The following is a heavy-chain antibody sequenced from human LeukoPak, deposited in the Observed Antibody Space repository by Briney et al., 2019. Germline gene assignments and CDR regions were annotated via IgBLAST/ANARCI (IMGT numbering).Heavy chain of an antibody. D-gene: IGHD6-13*01. Sequence: SETLSLTCSVSGGSISTYYWSWFRQPPGKGLEWIAYIYYSGTTNYNPSLKSRVTISVDTSKNQFSLKLSSVTAADTAVYYCARVVYLSSSWYVDYWGQGTLVTVSS. CDR3: ARVVYLSSSWYVDY. CDR1: GGSISTYY. J-gene: IGHJ4*02. CDR2: IYYSGTT. V-gene: IGHV4-59*01.